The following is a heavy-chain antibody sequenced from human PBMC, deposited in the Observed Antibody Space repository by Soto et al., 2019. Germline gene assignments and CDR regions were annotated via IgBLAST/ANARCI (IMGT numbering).Heavy chain of an antibody. CDR1: GYTFTNYA. CDR2: LNPGNGNT. Sequence: QVQLVQSGAEVKEPRASVKVSCRASGYTFTNYAIHWVRQAPGQRLEWMGWLNPGNGNTKYPQKFQGRVTITRDTSASTAYMFLSSLRSEDTAVYYCARDQGIPYCGGDCYSDWYFDLWGRGTLVTVSS. V-gene: IGHV1-3*01. J-gene: IGHJ2*01. D-gene: IGHD2-21*01. CDR3: ARDQGIPYCGGDCYSDWYFDL.